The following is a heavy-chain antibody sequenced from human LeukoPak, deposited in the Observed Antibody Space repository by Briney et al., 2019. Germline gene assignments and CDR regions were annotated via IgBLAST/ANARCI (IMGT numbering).Heavy chain of an antibody. CDR1: GGSISGYY. J-gene: IGHJ4*02. CDR3: ASSTLVRGGSHFDY. V-gene: IGHV4-59*08. CDR2: IYYSGST. Sequence: MSSETLSLTCTVSGGSISGYYWSWIRQPPGKGLEYIGYIYYSGSTNYNPSLKSRVTISLDTSKNQFSLKLSSVTAADTAVYYCASSTLVRGGSHFDYWGQGTLVTVSS. D-gene: IGHD3-10*01.